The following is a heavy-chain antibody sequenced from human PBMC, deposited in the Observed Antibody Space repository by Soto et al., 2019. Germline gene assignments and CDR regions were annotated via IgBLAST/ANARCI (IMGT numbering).Heavy chain of an antibody. CDR3: ARNLYGSGSYQDTWFDP. CDR1: GGSISSSSYY. V-gene: IGHV4-39*01. D-gene: IGHD3-10*01. J-gene: IGHJ5*02. CDR2: IYYSGST. Sequence: PSETLSLTCTVSGGSISSSSYYWGWIRQPPGKGLEWIGSIYYSGSTYYNPSLKSRVTISVDTSKNQFSLKLSSVTAADTAVYYCARNLYGSGSYQDTWFDPWGQGTLVTVSS.